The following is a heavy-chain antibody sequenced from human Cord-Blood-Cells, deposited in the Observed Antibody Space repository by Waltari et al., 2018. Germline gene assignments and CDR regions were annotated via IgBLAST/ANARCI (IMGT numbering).Heavy chain of an antibody. CDR1: GYSFTSYW. CDR3: ARPYCSGGSCYSAQFDY. J-gene: IGHJ4*02. Sequence: EVQLVQSGAEVKKHGESLKISCKGSGYSFTSYWIGWVRQMPGKGLEWMGIIYPGDSDTRYSPSFQGQVTISADKSISTAYLQWSSLKASDTAMYYCARPYCSGGSCYSAQFDYWGQGTLVTVSS. V-gene: IGHV5-51*01. D-gene: IGHD2-15*01. CDR2: IYPGDSDT.